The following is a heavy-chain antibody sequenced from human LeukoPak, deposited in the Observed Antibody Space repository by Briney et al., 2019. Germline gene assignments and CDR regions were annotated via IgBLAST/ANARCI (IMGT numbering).Heavy chain of an antibody. CDR2: IYYSGST. D-gene: IGHD2-15*01. CDR3: ARAAYCSGGSCYAFDY. CDR1: GGSISSYY. V-gene: IGHV4-59*01. J-gene: IGHJ4*02. Sequence: SETLSLTCTVSGGSISSYYWSWIRKPPGKGLEWIGYIYYSGSTNYNPSLKSRVIISVDTSKNQFSLKLSSVTAADTAVYYCARAAYCSGGSCYAFDYWGQGTLVTVSS.